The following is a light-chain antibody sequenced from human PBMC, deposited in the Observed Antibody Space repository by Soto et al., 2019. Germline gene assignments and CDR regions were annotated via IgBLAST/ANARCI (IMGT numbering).Light chain of an antibody. Sequence: DIQMTQSPSTLSASVGDRITITCRASQSINTWLAWYQQKPGEAPKLLIYDGSTLERGVPSRFSGSGSGTEVTLTISRLQPDDFGTFYCQQYKTYYRTFGQGTTVEV. CDR3: QQYKTYYRT. V-gene: IGKV1-5*03. CDR2: DGS. J-gene: IGKJ1*01. CDR1: QSINTW.